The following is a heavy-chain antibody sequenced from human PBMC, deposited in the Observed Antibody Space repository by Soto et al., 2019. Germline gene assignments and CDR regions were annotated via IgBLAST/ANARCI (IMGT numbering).Heavy chain of an antibody. D-gene: IGHD6-19*01. CDR3: ASLLSIEVADY. J-gene: IGHJ4*02. CDR2: ISSSSSYI. Sequence: GGSLRLSCAASGFTFSSYSMNWVRQAPGKGLEWVSYISSSSSYIYYADSVKGRFTISRDNAKNSLYLQMNSLRAEDTAVYYCASLLSIEVADYWGQGTLVTVSS. CDR1: GFTFSSYS. V-gene: IGHV3-21*05.